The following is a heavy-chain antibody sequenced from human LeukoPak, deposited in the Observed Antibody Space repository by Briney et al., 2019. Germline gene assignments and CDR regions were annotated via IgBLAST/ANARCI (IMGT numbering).Heavy chain of an antibody. D-gene: IGHD6-6*01. CDR2: INHSGST. Sequence: PSETLSLTCAVYGGSFSGYYWSWIRQPPGKGLEWIGEINHSGSTNYNPSLKSRVTISVDTSKNQFSLKLSSVTAADTAVYYCARAPSIAARALWFDPWGQGTLVTVSS. J-gene: IGHJ5*02. V-gene: IGHV4-34*01. CDR3: ARAPSIAARALWFDP. CDR1: GGSFSGYY.